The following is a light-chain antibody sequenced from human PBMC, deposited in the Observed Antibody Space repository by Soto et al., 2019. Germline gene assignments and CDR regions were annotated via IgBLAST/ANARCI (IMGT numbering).Light chain of an antibody. Sequence: IVLTQSPGTLSLSPGERTTLSCRASQSISRYLAWYQQKPGQGPRLLIYGASSRATGTPDRFSGSGSGTDFTLTINRLEPEDFATYYCQQSYSIPRTFGQGTKVEIK. V-gene: IGKV3-20*01. CDR3: QQSYSIPRT. J-gene: IGKJ1*01. CDR2: GAS. CDR1: QSISRY.